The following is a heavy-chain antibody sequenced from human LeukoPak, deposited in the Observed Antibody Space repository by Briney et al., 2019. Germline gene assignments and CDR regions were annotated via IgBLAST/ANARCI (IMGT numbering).Heavy chain of an antibody. V-gene: IGHV3-21*04. D-gene: IGHD5-24*01. CDR2: ISSSSAYI. CDR1: GFTFRKNR. J-gene: IGHJ4*02. Sequence: TGGSLRLSCAASGFTFRKNRMHWVRQTPGKGLEWVASISSSSAYIFYGDSLRGRFTISRDNANNSLSLHLSSLSAEDTAIYYCARDPGEMASISYFDDWGQGTLVTVSS. CDR3: ARDPGEMASISYFDD.